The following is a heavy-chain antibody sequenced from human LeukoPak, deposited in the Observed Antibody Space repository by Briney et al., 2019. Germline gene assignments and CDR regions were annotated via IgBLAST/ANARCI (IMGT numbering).Heavy chain of an antibody. CDR2: INPNSGGT. CDR3: ARGWARGYSYGQSTGY. J-gene: IGHJ4*02. D-gene: IGHD5-18*01. CDR1: GYTFTGYY. Sequence: ASLKVSCKASGYTFTGYYMHWVRQAPGQGLEWMGWINPNSGGTNYAQKFQGRVTMTRDTSISTAYMELSRLGSDDTAVYYCARGWARGYSYGQSTGYWGQGTLVTVSS. V-gene: IGHV1-2*02.